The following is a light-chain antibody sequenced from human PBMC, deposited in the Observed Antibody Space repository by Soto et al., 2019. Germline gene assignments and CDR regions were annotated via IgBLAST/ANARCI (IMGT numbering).Light chain of an antibody. Sequence: DIEMPPSPSSLSASVGDRVTITCRASQSISNYLNWYQHKPGKVPKLLIYAASSLQSGVPTRFSGSGSGTDFTLTSSRLQPEEFATYYCQQSYGTPLTVGGGTKVEIK. CDR1: QSISNY. CDR2: AAS. J-gene: IGKJ4*01. V-gene: IGKV1-39*01. CDR3: QQSYGTPLT.